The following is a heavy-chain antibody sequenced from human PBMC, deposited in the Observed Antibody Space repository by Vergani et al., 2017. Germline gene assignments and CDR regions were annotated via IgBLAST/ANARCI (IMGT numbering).Heavy chain of an antibody. CDR3: ARDRSRVYSSSLNAFDI. Sequence: QVQLVQSGAEVKKPGASVKVSCKASGYTFTSYYMHWVRQAPGQGLEWMGIINPSGGSTSYAQKFQGRVTMTRDTSTSTVYMELSSLRSEDTAVYYCARDRSRVYSSSLNAFDIWGQGTMVTVSS. J-gene: IGHJ3*02. D-gene: IGHD6-13*01. CDR1: GYTFTSYY. CDR2: INPSGGST. V-gene: IGHV1-46*01.